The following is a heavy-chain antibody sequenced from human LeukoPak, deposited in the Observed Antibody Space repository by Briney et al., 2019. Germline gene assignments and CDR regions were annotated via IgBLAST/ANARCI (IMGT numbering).Heavy chain of an antibody. V-gene: IGHV3-48*03. CDR2: ISSSGSTI. CDR1: GFTFSSYE. CDR3: ARVGGWLQFNY. D-gene: IGHD5-24*01. Sequence: PGGSLRLSCAASGFTFSSYEMNWVRQAPGKGLEWVSYISSSGSTICYADSVKGRFTISRDNAKNSLYLQMNSLRAEDTAVYYCARVGGWLQFNYWGQGTLVTVSS. J-gene: IGHJ4*02.